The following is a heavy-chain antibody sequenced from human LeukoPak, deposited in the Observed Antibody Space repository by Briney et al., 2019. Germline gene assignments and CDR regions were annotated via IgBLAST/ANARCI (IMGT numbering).Heavy chain of an antibody. CDR3: AKGAVPPGYFDS. CDR1: GFTFSNYG. J-gene: IGHJ4*02. V-gene: IGHV3-30*18. CDR2: ISFDATTK. Sequence: GTSLRLSCAGSGFTFSNYGMHWVRQAPRKGLEWVAFISFDATTKKYADSVGGRFTISRGNSKKTLSLQMNSLRGEDTAVYYCAKGAVPPGYFDSWGQGTLVTVPS. D-gene: IGHD2-2*01.